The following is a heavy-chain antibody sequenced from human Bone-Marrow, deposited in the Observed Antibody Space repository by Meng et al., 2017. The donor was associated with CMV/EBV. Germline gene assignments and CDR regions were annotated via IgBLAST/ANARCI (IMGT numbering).Heavy chain of an antibody. V-gene: IGHV5-51*01. CDR1: GYSFTSYW. CDR3: ARQRGGYDSSGYYEY. D-gene: IGHD3-22*01. Sequence: GESLKISCKGSGYSFTSYWIGWVRQMPGKGLEWMGIIYPGDSDTRYSPSFQGQVTISADKSINTAYLQWSSLKASDTAVYYCARQRGGYDSSGYYEYWGQGTLVTVSS. J-gene: IGHJ4*02. CDR2: IYPGDSDT.